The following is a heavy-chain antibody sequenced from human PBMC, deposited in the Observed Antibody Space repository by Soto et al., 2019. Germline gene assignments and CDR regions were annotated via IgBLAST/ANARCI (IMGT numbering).Heavy chain of an antibody. CDR3: ARIFQDGYSGSWYMSAVNYYYYGMDV. CDR1: GFTFSSYS. Sequence: PGGSLRLSCAASGFTFSSYSMNWVRQAPGKGLEWVSSISSSSSYIYYADSVKGRFTISRDNAKNSLYLQMNSLRAEDTAVYYCARIFQDGYSGSWYMSAVNYYYYGMDVWGQGPRSPSP. V-gene: IGHV3-21*01. J-gene: IGHJ6*02. CDR2: ISSSSSYI. D-gene: IGHD6-13*01.